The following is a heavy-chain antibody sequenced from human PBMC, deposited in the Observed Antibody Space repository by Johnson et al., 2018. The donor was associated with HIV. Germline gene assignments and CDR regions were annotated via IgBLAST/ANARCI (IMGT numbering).Heavy chain of an antibody. CDR3: ARGDPPNVFNI. D-gene: IGHD3-16*01. Sequence: VQLVESGGGVVRPGGSLRLSCAASGFIFDDYGMSWVRQAPGKGLEWVYGINWNGGSTGYADSVKGRFTISRDNAKNTLYLKMDSLRAEDTAVYYCARGDPPNVFNIWGRGTVVTVSS. J-gene: IGHJ3*02. CDR1: GFIFDDYG. CDR2: INWNGGST. V-gene: IGHV3-20*04.